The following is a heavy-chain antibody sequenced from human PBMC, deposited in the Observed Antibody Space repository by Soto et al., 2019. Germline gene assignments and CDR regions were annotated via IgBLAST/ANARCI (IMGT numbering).Heavy chain of an antibody. CDR2: TYYRSKWYN. CDR1: GDSVSSNRAA. D-gene: IGHD1-1*01. J-gene: IGHJ6*02. CDR3: AREIPTRHPSDYYYYYGMDV. Sequence: SQTLSLTCAISGDSVSSNRAAWNWIRQSPSRGLEWLGRTYYRSKWYNDYAVSVKSRITINPDTSKNQFSLQLNSVTPEDTAVYYCAREIPTRHPSDYYYYYGMDVWGQGTTVTVSS. V-gene: IGHV6-1*01.